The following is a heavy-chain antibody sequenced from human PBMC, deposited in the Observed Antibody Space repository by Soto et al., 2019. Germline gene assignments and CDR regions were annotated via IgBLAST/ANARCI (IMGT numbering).Heavy chain of an antibody. D-gene: IGHD2-15*01. J-gene: IGHJ3*02. CDR1: GFTFSSYG. V-gene: IGHV3-33*01. Sequence: GGSLRLSCVASGFTFSSYGMHWVRQAPGKGLEWVAVIWYDGSNKYYEDSVKGRLTISRDNSKNTLYLQMNSLRAEDTAVSYCARDILGYCSGGSCRDYAFDIWGQGTMVTVSS. CDR3: ARDILGYCSGGSCRDYAFDI. CDR2: IWYDGSNK.